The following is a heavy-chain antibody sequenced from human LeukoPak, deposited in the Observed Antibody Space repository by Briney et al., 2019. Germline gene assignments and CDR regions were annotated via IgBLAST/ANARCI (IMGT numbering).Heavy chain of an antibody. D-gene: IGHD3-22*01. CDR2: IWYDGSNK. Sequence: PGGSLRLSCAASGFTFSSYGMHWVRQAPGKGLEWVAVIWYDGSNKYYADSVKGRFTISRDNSKNTLYLQMNSLRAEDTAVYYCARESGYYNYYFDYWGQGTLVTVSS. CDR3: ARESGYYNYYFDY. V-gene: IGHV3-33*01. J-gene: IGHJ4*02. CDR1: GFTFSSYG.